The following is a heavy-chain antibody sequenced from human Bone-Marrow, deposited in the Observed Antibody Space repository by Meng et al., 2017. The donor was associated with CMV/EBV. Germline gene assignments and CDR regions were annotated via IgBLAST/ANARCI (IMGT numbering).Heavy chain of an antibody. J-gene: IGHJ6*02. D-gene: IGHD4/OR15-4a*01. Sequence: SETLSLTCTVPGGSISSSSYYWGWIRQPPGKGLELIGSIYYIGSTTYNPSLKSRVTISVDTSKNQFSLKLSSVTAADTAVYYCASSGAGMDVWGQGTTVTVSS. CDR1: GGSISSSSYY. CDR3: ASSGAGMDV. CDR2: IYYIGST. V-gene: IGHV4-39*07.